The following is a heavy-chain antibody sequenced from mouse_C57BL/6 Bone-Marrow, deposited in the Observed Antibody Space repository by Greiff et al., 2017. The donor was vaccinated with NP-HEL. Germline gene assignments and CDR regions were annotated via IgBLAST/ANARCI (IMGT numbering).Heavy chain of an antibody. CDR3: AMALYYYGSSYVWYFDV. V-gene: IGHV1-74*01. D-gene: IGHD1-1*01. Sequence: QVQLQQPGAELVKPGASVKVSCKASGYTFTSYWMHWVKQRPGQGLEWIGRIHPSASDTNYNQKFKGKATLTVDKSSSTAYMQLSSLTSEDSAVYYCAMALYYYGSSYVWYFDVWGTGTTVTVSS. J-gene: IGHJ1*03. CDR1: GYTFTSYW. CDR2: IHPSASDT.